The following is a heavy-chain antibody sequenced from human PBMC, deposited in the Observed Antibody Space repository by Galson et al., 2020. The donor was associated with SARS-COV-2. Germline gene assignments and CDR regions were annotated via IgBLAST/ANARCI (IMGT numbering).Heavy chain of an antibody. CDR3: ARLPYGQYAPGALDI. CDR2: IYHSGST. CDR1: GSSISSGSYS. D-gene: IGHD4-17*01. J-gene: IGHJ3*02. V-gene: IGHV4-30-2*01. Sequence: SETLSLTCAVSGSSISSGSYSWNWIRQPPGKGLEWIGYIYHSGSTYYNPSLKSRVTISGDRSKNQFSLTLSSVTAADTAVYYCARLPYGQYAPGALDIWGPGT.